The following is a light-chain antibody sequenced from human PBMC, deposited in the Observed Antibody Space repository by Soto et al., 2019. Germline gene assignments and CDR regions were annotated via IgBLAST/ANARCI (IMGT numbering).Light chain of an antibody. J-gene: IGLJ7*01. CDR1: SSDVGGYNY. V-gene: IGLV2-14*01. CDR2: DVY. Sequence: QSVLTQAASVSGSPGQSISISCTGTSSDVGGYNYVSWHQQHPGKAPKLIIYDVYNRPSGVSDRFSGSKSGNTASLTISGLQADDEAAYYCRSYTSSNTWVFGGGTQLTVL. CDR3: RSYTSSNTWV.